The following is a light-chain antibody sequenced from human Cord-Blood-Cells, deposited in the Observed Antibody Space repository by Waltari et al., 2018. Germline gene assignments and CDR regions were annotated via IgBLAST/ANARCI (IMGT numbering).Light chain of an antibody. CDR2: KAS. J-gene: IGKJ2*01. V-gene: IGKV1-5*03. CDR3: QQYNSPT. Sequence: DIQMTQSPSTLSASVVDRVTITCRASQSISSWLAWYQQKPGKAPKPMIYKASSLESGVPSRFSGSGSGTEFTLTISSLQPDDFATYYCQQYNSPTFGQGTKLEIK. CDR1: QSISSW.